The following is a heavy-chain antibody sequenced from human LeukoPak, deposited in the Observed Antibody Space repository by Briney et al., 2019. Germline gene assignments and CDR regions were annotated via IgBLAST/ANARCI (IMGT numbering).Heavy chain of an antibody. D-gene: IGHD5-24*01. J-gene: IGHJ4*02. CDR1: GFTFSSYA. Sequence: PGGSLRLSCAASGFTFSSYAMHWVRQAPGKGLEWVSAISGSGGSTYYADSAKGRFTISRDNSKNTLYLQMDSLRAEDTAVYYCAKDLAEMATIIDYWGQGTLVTVSS. CDR3: AKDLAEMATIIDY. V-gene: IGHV3-23*01. CDR2: ISGSGGST.